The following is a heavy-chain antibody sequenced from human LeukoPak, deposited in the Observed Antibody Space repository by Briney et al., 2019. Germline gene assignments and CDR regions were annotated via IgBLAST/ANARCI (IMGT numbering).Heavy chain of an antibody. CDR3: ARDLGSYYDILTGAGAFDI. D-gene: IGHD3-9*01. Sequence: SGTLSLTCAVSGGSISSSNWWSWVHQPPGKGLEWIGEIYHSGSTNYNPSLKSRVTISVDKSKNQFSLKLSSVTAADTAVYYCARDLGSYYDILTGAGAFDIWGQGTMVTVSS. CDR2: IYHSGST. CDR1: GGSISSSNW. J-gene: IGHJ3*02. V-gene: IGHV4-4*02.